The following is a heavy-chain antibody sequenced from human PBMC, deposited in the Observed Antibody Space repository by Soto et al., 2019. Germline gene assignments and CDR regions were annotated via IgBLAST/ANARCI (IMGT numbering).Heavy chain of an antibody. CDR2: ISYDGSNK. CDR3: AREGTVTSLSIDY. CDR1: GFTFSSYA. D-gene: IGHD4-17*01. Sequence: QVQLVESGGGVVQPGRSLRLSCAASGFTFSSYAMHWVRQAPGKGLEWVAVISYDGSNKYYADSVKGRFTISRDNSKNTLYLQMNSLRAEDTAVYYCAREGTVTSLSIDYWGQGTLVTVSS. J-gene: IGHJ4*02. V-gene: IGHV3-30-3*01.